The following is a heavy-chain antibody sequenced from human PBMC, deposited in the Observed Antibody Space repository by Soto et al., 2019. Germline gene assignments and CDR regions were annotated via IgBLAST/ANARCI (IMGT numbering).Heavy chain of an antibody. CDR1: GFTVSTTY. V-gene: IGHV3-66*01. D-gene: IGHD3-16*01. Sequence: GGSLRLSSAASGFTVSTTYMSWVRQAPGKGLEWVSVIYSGGSTFYADSVRGRFTISRDNSKNTVNLQMNSLRAEDTAVYYCARGPWAADYWGQGTLVTVSS. CDR3: ARGPWAADY. CDR2: IYSGGST. J-gene: IGHJ4*02.